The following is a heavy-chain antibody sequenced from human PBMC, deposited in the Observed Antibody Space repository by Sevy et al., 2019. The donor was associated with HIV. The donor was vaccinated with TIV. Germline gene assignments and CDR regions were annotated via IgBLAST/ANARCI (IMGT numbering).Heavy chain of an antibody. J-gene: IGHJ4*02. CDR3: ARESGSDWYLDF. D-gene: IGHD6-19*01. CDR1: GFTFGSYG. V-gene: IGHV3-33*01. CDR2: IWFDGSSQ. Sequence: GGSLRLSCAASGFTFGSYGMHWVRQAPGKGLEWVAVIWFDGSSQYYEDSVNGRFTISRDNSKNTVYLHMNSLRVDDTAVYYCARESGSDWYLDFWGQGTLVTVSS.